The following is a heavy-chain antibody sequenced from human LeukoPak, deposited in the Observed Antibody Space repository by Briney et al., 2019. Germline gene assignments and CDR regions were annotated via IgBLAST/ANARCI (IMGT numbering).Heavy chain of an antibody. Sequence: GGSLRLSCAASGFTFSSMNWVRQAPGKGLEWVSSISSSSTYIYYADSVKGRFTISRDNAKNSLYLQMNSLRAEDTAVYYCARDSGSYYRLAFDIWGQGTMVTVSS. CDR1: GFTFSS. CDR2: ISSSSTYI. V-gene: IGHV3-21*01. J-gene: IGHJ3*02. D-gene: IGHD1-26*01. CDR3: ARDSGSYYRLAFDI.